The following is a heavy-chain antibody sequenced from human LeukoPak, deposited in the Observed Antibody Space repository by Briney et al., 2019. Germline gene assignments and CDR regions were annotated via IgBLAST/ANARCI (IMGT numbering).Heavy chain of an antibody. V-gene: IGHV3-30-3*01. Sequence: GGSLRPSCAASGFTFSSYAMHWVRQAPGKGLEWVAVISYDGSNKYYADSVKGRFTISRDNSKNTLYLQMNSLRAEDTAVYYCARDHDYFVGMDVWGQGTTVTVSS. CDR2: ISYDGSNK. CDR1: GFTFSSYA. D-gene: IGHD2/OR15-2a*01. CDR3: ARDHDYFVGMDV. J-gene: IGHJ6*02.